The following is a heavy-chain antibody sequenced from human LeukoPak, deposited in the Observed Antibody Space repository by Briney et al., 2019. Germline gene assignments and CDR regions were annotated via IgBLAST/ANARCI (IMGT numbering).Heavy chain of an antibody. CDR1: GYTLTGYY. CDR2: MNPNSGNT. Sequence: ASVKVSCKASGYTLTGYYMHWVRQAPGQGLEWMGWMNPNSGNTGYAQKFQGRVTITRNTSISTAYMELSSLRSEDTAVYYCARGGVKRYYDSSGYYSFDYWGQGTLVTVSS. V-gene: IGHV1-8*03. D-gene: IGHD3-22*01. J-gene: IGHJ4*02. CDR3: ARGGVKRYYDSSGYYSFDY.